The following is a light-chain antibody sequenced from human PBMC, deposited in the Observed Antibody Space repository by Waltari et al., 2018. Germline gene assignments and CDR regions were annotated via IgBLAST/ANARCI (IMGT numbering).Light chain of an antibody. CDR1: QSISSY. J-gene: IGKJ1*01. Sequence: AIRITQSPSSLSASTGDRVTITCRPSQSISSYLAWYQQKAGKDPKVLIYAASTLQSGVPSRFSGSGSGTDFTLTISCLQSEDFAIYYCQQYYSSPATFGQGTKVEIK. CDR3: QQYYSSPAT. CDR2: AAS. V-gene: IGKV1-8*01.